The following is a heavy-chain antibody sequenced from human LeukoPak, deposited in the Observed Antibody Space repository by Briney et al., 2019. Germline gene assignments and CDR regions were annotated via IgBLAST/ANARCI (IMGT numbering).Heavy chain of an antibody. V-gene: IGHV4-39*07. CDR1: GGSISSSSYY. Sequence: SETLSLTCTVSGGSISSSSYYWGWIRQPPGKGLEWIGSIYYSGSTYYNPSLKSRVTISVDTSKNQFSLKLSSVTAADTAVYYCARSATDYYDSSGYFYWGQGTLVTVSS. J-gene: IGHJ4*02. CDR3: ARSATDYYDSSGYFY. CDR2: IYYSGST. D-gene: IGHD3-22*01.